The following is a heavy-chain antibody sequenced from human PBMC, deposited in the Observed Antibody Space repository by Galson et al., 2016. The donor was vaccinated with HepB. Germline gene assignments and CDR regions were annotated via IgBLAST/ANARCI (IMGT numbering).Heavy chain of an antibody. CDR3: ARVYGDYDY. Sequence: QSGAEVKKPGESLKMSCKGSGYSFTDYWIAWVRQMPGKGLEWMGIIYPYDSDTRYSPSFQGQVTISADKSIATAYLQWSSLKASDTSIYYCARVYGDYDYWGQGTLLTVSS. CDR2: IYPYDSDT. V-gene: IGHV5-51*01. D-gene: IGHD4-17*01. J-gene: IGHJ4*02. CDR1: GYSFTDYW.